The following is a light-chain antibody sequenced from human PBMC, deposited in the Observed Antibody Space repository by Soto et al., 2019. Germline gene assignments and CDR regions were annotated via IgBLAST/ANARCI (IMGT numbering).Light chain of an antibody. CDR2: EVN. Sequence: QSALTQPPSASGSPGQSVTISCTGTSSDVGGYNFVSWYQHHPGKAPKLIIYEVNKRPSGVPNRFSGSKSGNTASLTVSGLQAEDEADLGVGNRFVFGTGTKVTVL. J-gene: IGLJ1*01. CDR3: GNRFV. V-gene: IGLV2-8*01. CDR1: SSDVGGYNF.